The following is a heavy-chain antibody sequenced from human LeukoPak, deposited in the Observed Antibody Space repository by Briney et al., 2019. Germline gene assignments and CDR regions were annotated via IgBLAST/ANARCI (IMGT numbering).Heavy chain of an antibody. D-gene: IGHD3-22*01. CDR3: ARRGPYYYDSAGPPTNYYYMDV. V-gene: IGHV1-69*06. CDR1: GGTFSNYA. Sequence: SVKVSCKASGGTFSNYAISWVRQAPGQGLEWMGGIIPMFGTANYAQKFQGRVTITADKSTSTAYMELSRLRSEDTAVYYCARRGPYYYDSAGPPTNYYYMDVWGKGPRSPSP. CDR2: IIPMFGTA. J-gene: IGHJ6*03.